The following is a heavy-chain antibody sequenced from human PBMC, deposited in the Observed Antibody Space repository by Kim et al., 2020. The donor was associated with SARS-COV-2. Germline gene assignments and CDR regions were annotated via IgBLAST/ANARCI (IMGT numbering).Heavy chain of an antibody. Sequence: GESLKISCKGSGYSFTSYWIGWVRQMPGKGLEWMGIIYPGDSDTRYSPSFQGQVTISADKSISTAYLQWSSLKASDTAMYYCARFHDYGDYSPGDYFDYWGQGTLVTVSS. CDR1: GYSFTSYW. V-gene: IGHV5-51*01. J-gene: IGHJ4*02. CDR2: IYPGDSDT. D-gene: IGHD4-17*01. CDR3: ARFHDYGDYSPGDYFDY.